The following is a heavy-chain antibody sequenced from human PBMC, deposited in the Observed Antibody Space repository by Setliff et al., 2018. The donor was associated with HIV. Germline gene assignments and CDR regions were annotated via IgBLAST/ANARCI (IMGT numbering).Heavy chain of an antibody. V-gene: IGHV1-8*02. CDR3: ARGHLDYNFWDEVLGNWFTISRDISRNTLYLQLNSLRAEDTAMYYCARRANYDSSAYSY. D-gene: IGHD3-3*01. CDR1: GYTFTNYD. CDR2: MNPNSGNT. J-gene: IGHJ4*02. Sequence: ASVKVSCKASGYTFTNYDINWVRQAPGQGLEWMGWMNPNSGNTGYAQKFQGRVTMTRNTSIRTAYMELSSLRSEDTAVYYCARGHLDYNFWDEVLGNWFTISRDISRNTLYLQLNSLRAEDTAMYYCARRANYDSSAYSYWGQGTLVTVSS.